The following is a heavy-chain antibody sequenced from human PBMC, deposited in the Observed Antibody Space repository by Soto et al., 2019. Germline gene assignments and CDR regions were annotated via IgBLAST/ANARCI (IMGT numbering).Heavy chain of an antibody. J-gene: IGHJ3*01. CDR1: GYSFTSYD. CDR2: MTPNSDDT. D-gene: IGHD2-15*01. Sequence: QVQMVQSGAEVKKPGASVKVSCKASGYSFTSYDVNWVRQAPGQGLEWVGWMTPNSDDTGYAQKFQGRVTLTRDTSISTAYMELSGLTSEDTSMYYCARGLAVTRDAFDVWGQGTMVTVSS. V-gene: IGHV1-8*01. CDR3: ARGLAVTRDAFDV.